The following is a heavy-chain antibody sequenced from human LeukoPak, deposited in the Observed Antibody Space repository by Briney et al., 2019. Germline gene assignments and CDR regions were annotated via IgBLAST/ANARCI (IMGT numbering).Heavy chain of an antibody. V-gene: IGHV3-7*01. CDR3: ATALTRGWDN. CDR1: GFTFSNCW. J-gene: IGHJ4*02. Sequence: PGGSLRLSCAASGFTFSNCWTSWVRQAPGKGLEWVANIERDGSEKYYVDSVKGRFTISTDNAKNSLFLQMNSLRAEDTAVYYCATALTRGWDNWGQGTLVTVSS. CDR2: IERDGSEK. D-gene: IGHD6-19*01.